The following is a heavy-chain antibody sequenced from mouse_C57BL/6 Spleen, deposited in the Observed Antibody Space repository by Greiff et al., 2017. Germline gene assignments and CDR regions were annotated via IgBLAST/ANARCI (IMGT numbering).Heavy chain of an antibody. CDR1: GFTFSSYG. D-gene: IGHD1-1*01. CDR3: ARRSYYYGSSYEYFDY. CDR2: ISSGGSYT. J-gene: IGHJ2*01. V-gene: IGHV5-6*02. Sequence: EVKLVESGGDLVKPGGSLKLSCAASGFTFSSYGMSWVRQTPDKRLEWVATISSGGSYTYYPDSVKGRFTISRDNAKNTLYLQMSSLKSEDTAMYYCARRSYYYGSSYEYFDYWGQGTTLTVSS.